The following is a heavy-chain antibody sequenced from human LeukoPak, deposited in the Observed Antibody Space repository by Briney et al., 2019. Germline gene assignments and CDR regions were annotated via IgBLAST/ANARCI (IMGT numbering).Heavy chain of an antibody. Sequence: ASVNVSFKSSGYSLTSNYIHWVRQAPAQGLEWMGIIKLRARTTTYAQKVQGRVPVTRATPTSTVNMELSGLRSEDTAVYYCARNQAGFNYCGQGTLLTV. J-gene: IGHJ4*02. V-gene: IGHV1-46*01. D-gene: IGHD6-13*01. CDR3: ARNQAGFNY. CDR2: IKLRARTT. CDR1: GYSLTSNY.